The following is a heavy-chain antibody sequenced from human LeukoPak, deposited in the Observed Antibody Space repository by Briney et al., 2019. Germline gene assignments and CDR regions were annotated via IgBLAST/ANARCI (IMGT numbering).Heavy chain of an antibody. Sequence: PGRSLRLSCAASGFAFSSYGMHWVRQAPGKGLEWVALISYDGSNKYYADSVKGRFTNSRDNSKNTLYLQMNSLRAEDTAVYYCAKDRYTYGAEYFDYWGQGTLVTVSS. CDR3: AKDRYTYGAEYFDY. J-gene: IGHJ4*02. V-gene: IGHV3-30*18. CDR1: GFAFSSYG. D-gene: IGHD5-18*01. CDR2: ISYDGSNK.